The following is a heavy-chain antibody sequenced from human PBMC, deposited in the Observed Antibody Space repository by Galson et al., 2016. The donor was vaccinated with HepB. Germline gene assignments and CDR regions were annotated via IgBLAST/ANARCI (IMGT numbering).Heavy chain of an antibody. V-gene: IGHV3-33*01. CDR1: DFTFSSSA. CDR3: ARDEGGGATRRDYQYYGMDV. CDR2: IWYDGSTK. D-gene: IGHD1-26*01. J-gene: IGHJ6*02. Sequence: SLRLSCAASDFTFSSSAMHWVRQAPGKGLEWVAVIWYDGSTKSYADSVKGRFTISRDNSKSTLYLRMKSLRVEDTAVYYCARDEGGGATRRDYQYYGMDVWGQGTTVTVSS.